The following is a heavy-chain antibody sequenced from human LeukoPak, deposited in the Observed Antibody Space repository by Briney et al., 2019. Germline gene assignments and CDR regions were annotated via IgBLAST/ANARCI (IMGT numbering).Heavy chain of an antibody. CDR3: ARECDCYYYHMDV. J-gene: IGHJ6*03. D-gene: IGHD2-21*01. Sequence: TLSLTCTVSGGSISSGSYYWSWIRQPAGKGLEWIGRIYTSGSTNYNPSLKSRVTMSVDTSKNQFSLKLSSVTAADTAVYYCARECDCYYYHMDVWGKGTTVTVSS. V-gene: IGHV4-61*02. CDR2: IYTSGST. CDR1: GGSISSGSYY.